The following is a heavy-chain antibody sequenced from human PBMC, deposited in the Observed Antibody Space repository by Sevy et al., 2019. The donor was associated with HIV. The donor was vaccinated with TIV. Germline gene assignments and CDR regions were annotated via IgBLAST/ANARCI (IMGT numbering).Heavy chain of an antibody. Sequence: SETLSLTCTVSGGSISSGSYYWSWIRQHPGKGLEWIGYIYYSGSTYYNLSLKSRVTISVDTSKNQFSLKLSSVTAADTAVYYCARGVAVAGFDYWGQGTLVTVSS. CDR1: GGSISSGSYY. J-gene: IGHJ4*02. D-gene: IGHD6-19*01. CDR3: ARGVAVAGFDY. V-gene: IGHV4-31*03. CDR2: IYYSGST.